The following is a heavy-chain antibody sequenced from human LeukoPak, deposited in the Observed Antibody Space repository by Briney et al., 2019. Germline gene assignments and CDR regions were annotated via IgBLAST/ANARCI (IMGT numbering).Heavy chain of an antibody. CDR3: AKDLRGRFYFVSGSRGATFAI. J-gene: IGHJ3*02. Sequence: GGSVTLLCAASGFMFSNYGEQWVRQAPGKGLEWVAVISYDGSNKYYADSVKGRFTISRDNSKNTLYLQMNSLRAEDTAVYYCAKDLRGRFYFVSGSRGATFAIWGQGP. V-gene: IGHV3-30*18. CDR2: ISYDGSNK. CDR1: GFMFSNYG. D-gene: IGHD3-10*01.